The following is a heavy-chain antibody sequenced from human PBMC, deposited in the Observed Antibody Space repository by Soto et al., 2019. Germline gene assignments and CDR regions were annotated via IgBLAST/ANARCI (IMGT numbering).Heavy chain of an antibody. Sequence: GGSLRLSCAASGFTFSSYAMSWVRQAPGKGLEWVSAISGSGGSTYYADSVKGRFTISRDNSKNTLYLQMNSLRAEDTAVYYCAKGEAVVVPAAMPADVWGKGTTVTVS. D-gene: IGHD2-2*01. CDR3: AKGEAVVVPAAMPADV. J-gene: IGHJ6*03. CDR2: ISGSGGST. CDR1: GFTFSSYA. V-gene: IGHV3-23*01.